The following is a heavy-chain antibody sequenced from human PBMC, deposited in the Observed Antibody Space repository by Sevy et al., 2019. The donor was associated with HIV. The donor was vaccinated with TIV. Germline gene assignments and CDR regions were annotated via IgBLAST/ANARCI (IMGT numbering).Heavy chain of an antibody. V-gene: IGHV3-30*04. CDR2: ISYDESK. Sequence: GRSLRLSCAASEITFSTAIIHWVRQAPGKGLEWVAAISYDESKYYADSVKGRLTISRDSSKNTVYLEMSSLRTEDTAVYYCAKEVGTSGRCGYFNYWGQGTLVTVSS. D-gene: IGHD6-19*01. CDR3: AKEVGTSGRCGYFNY. CDR1: EITFSTAI. J-gene: IGHJ4*02.